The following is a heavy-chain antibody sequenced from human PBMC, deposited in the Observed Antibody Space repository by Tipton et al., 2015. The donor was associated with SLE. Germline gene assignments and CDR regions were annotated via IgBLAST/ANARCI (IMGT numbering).Heavy chain of an antibody. CDR1: GGSISSHY. CDR3: TTTGIAAAAPFDY. J-gene: IGHJ4*02. Sequence: LTCTVSGGSISSHYWSWVRQAPGKGLEWVGRIKSKTDGGTTDYAAPVKGRFTISRDDSKNTLYLQMNSLKTEDTAVYYCTTTGIAAAAPFDYWGQGTLVTVSS. CDR2: IKSKTDGGTT. D-gene: IGHD6-13*01. V-gene: IGHV3-15*01.